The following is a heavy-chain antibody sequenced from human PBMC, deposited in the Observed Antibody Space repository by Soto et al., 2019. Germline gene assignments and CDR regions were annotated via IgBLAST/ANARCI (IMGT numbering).Heavy chain of an antibody. Sequence: EVQLLESGGDLVQPGGSLRLSCAASGFPFSAYVMTWVRRAPGRGLEWISAISGSGDTAYYAESVKGRFTISRDNSRNTLYLNMTNLTVEDTAVYSCAKARFDSRGTFFRVGFYDVWGRGTLVTVST. J-gene: IGHJ4*02. V-gene: IGHV3-23*01. CDR1: GFPFSAYV. CDR2: ISGSGDTA. CDR3: AKARFDSRGTFFRVGFYDV. D-gene: IGHD3-22*01.